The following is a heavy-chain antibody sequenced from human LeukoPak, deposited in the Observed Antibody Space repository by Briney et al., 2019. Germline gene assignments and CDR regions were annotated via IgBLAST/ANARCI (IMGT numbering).Heavy chain of an antibody. J-gene: IGHJ4*02. CDR2: ISYDGSNK. CDR3: VSFYETY. V-gene: IGHV3-30-3*01. CDR1: GFTFSSYA. D-gene: IGHD2/OR15-2a*01. Sequence: GRSLRLSCAASGFTFSSYAMHWVRQAPGKGLEWVAVISYDGSNKYYADSVKGRFTISKDNAKNTVYLQMNNLRAEDTAVYYCVSFYETYWGRGTLVTVSS.